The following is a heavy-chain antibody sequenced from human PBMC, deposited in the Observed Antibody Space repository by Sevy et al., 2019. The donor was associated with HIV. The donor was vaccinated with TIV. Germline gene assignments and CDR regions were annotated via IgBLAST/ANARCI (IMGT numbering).Heavy chain of an antibody. Sequence: GGSLRLSCAASGFTFSSYAMSWVRQAPGKGLEWVSAISGSGGSTYYADSVKGRFTISRDNSKNTLYLQMNSLRAEDTAVYYWAKDIGITMVRGVILNWGQGTMVTVSS. CDR3: AKDIGITMVRGVILN. J-gene: IGHJ3*01. CDR1: GFTFSSYA. CDR2: ISGSGGST. V-gene: IGHV3-23*01. D-gene: IGHD3-10*01.